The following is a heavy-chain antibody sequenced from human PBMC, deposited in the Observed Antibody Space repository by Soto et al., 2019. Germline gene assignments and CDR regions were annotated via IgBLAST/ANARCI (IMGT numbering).Heavy chain of an antibody. CDR3: ARDRHYGSGENGMDV. D-gene: IGHD3-10*01. J-gene: IGHJ6*02. V-gene: IGHV3-21*01. CDR2: ISSSSSYI. Sequence: GGSLRLSCAASGFTFSSYSMNWVRQAPGKGLEWVSSISSSSSYIYYTDSVKGRFTISRDNAKNSLYLQMNSLRAEDTAVYYCARDRHYGSGENGMDVWGQGTTVTVSS. CDR1: GFTFSSYS.